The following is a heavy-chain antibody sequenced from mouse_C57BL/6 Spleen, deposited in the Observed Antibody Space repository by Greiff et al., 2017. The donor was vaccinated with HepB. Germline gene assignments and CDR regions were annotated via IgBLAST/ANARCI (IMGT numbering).Heavy chain of an antibody. CDR2: ISYDGSN. Sequence: DVKLQESGPGLVKPSQSLSLTCSVTGYSITSGYYWNWIRQFPGNKLEWMGYISYDGSNNYNPSLKNRISITRDTSKNQFFLKLNSVTTEDTATYYCAREGGHSEQRGDYAMDYWGQGTSVTVSS. V-gene: IGHV3-6*01. D-gene: IGHD2-12*01. CDR3: AREGGHSEQRGDYAMDY. CDR1: GYSITSGYY. J-gene: IGHJ4*01.